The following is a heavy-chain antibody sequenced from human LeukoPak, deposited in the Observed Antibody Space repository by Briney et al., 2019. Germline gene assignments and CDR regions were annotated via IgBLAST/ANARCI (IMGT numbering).Heavy chain of an antibody. CDR1: GYTFTGYY. J-gene: IGHJ5*01. Sequence: ASVKVSCKASGYTFTGYYMHWVRQAPGQGLEWMGWINPNSGGTNYAQKFQGRVTMTRDTSISTAYMELSRLRSDDTAVYYCARASKIVVVPAATPPDSWGQGTLVTVSS. V-gene: IGHV1-2*02. CDR3: ARASKIVVVPAATPPDS. D-gene: IGHD2-2*01. CDR2: INPNSGGT.